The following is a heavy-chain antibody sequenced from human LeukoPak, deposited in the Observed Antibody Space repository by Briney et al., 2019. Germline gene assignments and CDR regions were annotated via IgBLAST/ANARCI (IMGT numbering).Heavy chain of an antibody. Sequence: PGGSLTLSCAPSGFTYSRYAMSWAPQRPGKGLEGVSAMSVSGGDTYYADSVQGRFTISRDNSKNTLYLQMNSLRAEDTAVYYCAKDTRGGLFDYWGRGTLVTVSS. CDR2: MSVSGGDT. J-gene: IGHJ4*02. V-gene: IGHV3-23*01. CDR1: GFTYSRYA. CDR3: AKDTRGGLFDY.